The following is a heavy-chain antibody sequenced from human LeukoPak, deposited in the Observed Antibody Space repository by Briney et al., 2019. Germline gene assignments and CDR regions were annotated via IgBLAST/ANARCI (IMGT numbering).Heavy chain of an antibody. Sequence: PGGSLRLSCAASGFTVSSNYINWVRQAPGKGLEWVSLIYSGGTTYYADSVKGRFTISRDNAKNSLYLQMNSLRAEDTALYYCARDYGDYVNWFDPWGQGTLVSVSS. D-gene: IGHD4-17*01. CDR2: IYSGGTT. V-gene: IGHV3-53*01. CDR3: ARDYGDYVNWFDP. J-gene: IGHJ5*02. CDR1: GFTVSSNY.